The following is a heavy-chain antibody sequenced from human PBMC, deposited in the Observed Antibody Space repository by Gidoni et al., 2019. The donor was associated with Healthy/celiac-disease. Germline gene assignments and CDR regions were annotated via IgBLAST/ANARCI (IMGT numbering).Heavy chain of an antibody. CDR3: ARGRGGGSSWYSSYAFDI. V-gene: IGHV3-20*04. Sequence: EVQLVESGGGVVRPGGSLRLSCAASGFTFDDYGLSWVRQAPGKGLEWVSGINWNGGSTGYADSVKGRFTISRDNAKNSLYLQMNSLRAEDTALYYCARGRGGGSSWYSSYAFDIWGQGTMVTVSS. D-gene: IGHD6-13*01. J-gene: IGHJ3*02. CDR1: GFTFDDYG. CDR2: INWNGGST.